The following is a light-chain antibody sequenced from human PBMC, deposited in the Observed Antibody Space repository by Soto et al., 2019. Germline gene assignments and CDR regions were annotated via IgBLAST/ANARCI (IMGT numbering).Light chain of an antibody. Sequence: QSVLTQPASASGSPGQSIPIFCSGTSSDVGAYKFVSWYRHHPGKAPQVMIYEVSNRPSGVSNRFSGSKSGNTASLTISGLQPEDEGDYYCSSYTSTSTPWVFGGGTKVTVL. V-gene: IGLV2-14*01. CDR3: SSYTSTSTPWV. J-gene: IGLJ3*02. CDR2: EVS. CDR1: SSDVGAYKF.